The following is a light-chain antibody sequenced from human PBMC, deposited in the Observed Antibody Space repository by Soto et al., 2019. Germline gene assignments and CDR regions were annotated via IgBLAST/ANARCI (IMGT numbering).Light chain of an antibody. V-gene: IGKV1-5*03. CDR1: QDIRNT. CDR2: RAS. Sequence: IQMTQSPSSLSASVGDRVTISCRASQDIRNTLAWFQQKPGEAPKLLIYRASSLESGVPSRFSGSGSGTEFILTISSLQPDDFATYYCQQYHSWTFGQGTKVDIK. CDR3: QQYHSWT. J-gene: IGKJ1*01.